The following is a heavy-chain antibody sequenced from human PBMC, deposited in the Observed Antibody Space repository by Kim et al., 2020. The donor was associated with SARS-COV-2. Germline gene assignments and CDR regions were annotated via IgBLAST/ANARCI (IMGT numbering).Heavy chain of an antibody. CDR2: ISDAATGNT. Sequence: GGSLRLSCAASGFTFSSYTMNWVRQAPGKGLEWVSTISDAATGNTHYADSVKGRFTISRDDSKNPVSLHMDSLRDEDTAIYYCVTRIVAHFDYWGQGTLVTVSS. V-gene: IGHV3-23*01. J-gene: IGHJ4*02. CDR1: GFTFSSYT. D-gene: IGHD2-21*01. CDR3: VTRIVAHFDY.